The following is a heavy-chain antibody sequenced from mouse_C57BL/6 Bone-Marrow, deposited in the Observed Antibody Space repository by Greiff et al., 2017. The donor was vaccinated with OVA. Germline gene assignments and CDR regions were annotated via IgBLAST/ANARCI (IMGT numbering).Heavy chain of an antibody. CDR1: GYTFTSYW. CDR2: INPSNGGT. V-gene: IGHV1-53*01. Sequence: QVQLQQPGTELVKPGASVKLSCKASGYTFTSYWMHWVKQRPGQGLEWIGNINPSNGGTNYNEKFKSKATLTVDKSSSTAYMQLSSLTSEDSAVYYCARSGLIYDGYYHLCYWGQGTTLTVSS. CDR3: ARSGLIYDGYYHLCY. J-gene: IGHJ2*01. D-gene: IGHD2-3*01.